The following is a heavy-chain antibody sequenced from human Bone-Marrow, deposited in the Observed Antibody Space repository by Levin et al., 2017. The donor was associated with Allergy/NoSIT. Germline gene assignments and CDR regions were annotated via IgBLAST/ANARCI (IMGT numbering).Heavy chain of an antibody. Sequence: SQTLSLTCAISGDRVYSNSAAWIWIRQSPSRGLEWLGRTYYRAKWYSDYAVSVKSRLTINPDTSKNQFSLQLNFVTPEDTAVYYCARATYSSGWSSPNYYYGVDVWGQGTTVTVSS. J-gene: IGHJ6*02. CDR2: TYYRAKWYS. CDR1: GDRVYSNSAA. CDR3: ARATYSSGWSSPNYYYGVDV. D-gene: IGHD6-19*01. V-gene: IGHV6-1*01.